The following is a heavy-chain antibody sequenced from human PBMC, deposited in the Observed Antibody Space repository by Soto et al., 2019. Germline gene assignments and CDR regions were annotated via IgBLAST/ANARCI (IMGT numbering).Heavy chain of an antibody. CDR3: ANVVGALGHWFDP. D-gene: IGHD2-15*01. V-gene: IGHV1-18*01. CDR1: GYTFTSYG. Sequence: QVQLVQSGAEVKKPGASVKVSCKASGYTFTSYGISWVRQAPGKGLEWMGRIGVYNGNTNYAQKLQGRVTMTTVTSTRTAYMELGRLRSDDTAVYYCANVVGALGHWFDPWGQGTLVTVSS. CDR2: IGVYNGNT. J-gene: IGHJ5*02.